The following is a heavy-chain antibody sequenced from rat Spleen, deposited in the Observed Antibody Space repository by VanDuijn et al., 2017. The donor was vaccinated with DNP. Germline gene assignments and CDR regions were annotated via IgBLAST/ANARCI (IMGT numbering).Heavy chain of an antibody. CDR3: ARWGYTTNYYSKWYFDL. CDR2: IRYDGGRN. V-gene: IGHV5-22*01. D-gene: IGHD1-6*01. Sequence: EVQVVESGGGLVQTGRSLTLSCATSGFTFSNFGMAWVRQAPTKGLEWVAYIRYDGGRNYYGDSVKGRFTISRDNARSTLYLQMNSVRSEDMATYYWARWGYTTNYYSKWYFDLWGPGTMVTVSS. J-gene: IGHJ1*01. CDR1: GFTFSNFG.